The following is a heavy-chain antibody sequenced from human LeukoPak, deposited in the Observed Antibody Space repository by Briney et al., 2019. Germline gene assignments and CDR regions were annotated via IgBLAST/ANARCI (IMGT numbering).Heavy chain of an antibody. CDR1: GYTFTSYG. V-gene: IGHV1-18*01. CDR3: ARDHRWRVRFPLAYYMDV. CDR2: ISAYNGNT. D-gene: IGHD3-3*01. J-gene: IGHJ6*03. Sequence: ASVKVSCKASGYTFTSYGISWVRQAPGQGLEWMGWISAYNGNTNYAQKLQGRVTMTTDTSTSTAYMELRSLRSDDTAVYYCARDHRWRVRFPLAYYMDVWGKGTTVTVSS.